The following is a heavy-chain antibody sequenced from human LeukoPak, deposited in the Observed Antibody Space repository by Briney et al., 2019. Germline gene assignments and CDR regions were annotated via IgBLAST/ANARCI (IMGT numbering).Heavy chain of an antibody. Sequence: GGSLRLSCAASRFTFSSYAMNWVRQAPGKGLEWVSSISRSSNYIYYADSVKGRFTISRDNAKNSLYLQMNSLRAEDTAVYYCARELTYSDDWGQGTLVTVSS. D-gene: IGHD3-9*01. CDR2: ISRSSNYI. CDR1: RFTFSSYA. V-gene: IGHV3-21*01. CDR3: ARELTYSDD. J-gene: IGHJ4*02.